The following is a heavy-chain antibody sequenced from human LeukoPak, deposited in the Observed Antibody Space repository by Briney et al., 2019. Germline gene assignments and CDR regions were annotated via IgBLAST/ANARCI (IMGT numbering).Heavy chain of an antibody. J-gene: IGHJ5*02. CDR2: ISAYNGNT. Sequence: SAVKVSCKASGYTFTSYGISWVRQAPGQGLEWMGWISAYNGNTNYAQKLQGRVTMTTDTSTSTAYMELRSLRSDDTAVYYCARDVVVRGVDPWGQGTLVTVSS. V-gene: IGHV1-18*01. D-gene: IGHD3-10*01. CDR3: ARDVVVRGVDP. CDR1: GYTFTSYG.